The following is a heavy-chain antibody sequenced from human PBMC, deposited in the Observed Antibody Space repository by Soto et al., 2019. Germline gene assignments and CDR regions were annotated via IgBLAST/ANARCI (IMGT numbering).Heavy chain of an antibody. Sequence: ELQLVESGGGLVQPGRSLRLSCAASGFTFDDYAMHWVRQVPGKGLEWVSVISWNSGSIGYADSVKGRFTITRDNAKNSLYRHMNSLRAEDTALYHCAKDSDSSGFYYSTPFDFWGQGTLVTVSS. CDR1: GFTFDDYA. V-gene: IGHV3-9*01. CDR3: AKDSDSSGFYYSTPFDF. J-gene: IGHJ4*02. D-gene: IGHD3-22*01. CDR2: ISWNSGSI.